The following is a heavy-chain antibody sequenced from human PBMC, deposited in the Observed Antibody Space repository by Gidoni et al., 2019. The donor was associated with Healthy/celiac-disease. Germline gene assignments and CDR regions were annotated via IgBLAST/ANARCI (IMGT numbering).Heavy chain of an antibody. CDR2: ISWNSGSI. CDR3: AKDRGDSYGLGKVGFDY. J-gene: IGHJ4*02. V-gene: IGHV3-9*01. Sequence: EVQLVESGGGLVQPGRSLRLSCAASGFTFDDYAMHWVRHAPGKGLEWVSGISWNSGSIGYADSVKGRFTITRDNAKNSLYLQMNSLRAEDTALYYCAKDRGDSYGLGKVGFDYWGQGTLVTVSS. D-gene: IGHD5-18*01. CDR1: GFTFDDYA.